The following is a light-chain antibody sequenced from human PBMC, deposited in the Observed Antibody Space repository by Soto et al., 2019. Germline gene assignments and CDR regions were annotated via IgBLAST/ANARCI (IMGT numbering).Light chain of an antibody. CDR3: CSYGNSRWV. CDR2: EVS. V-gene: IGLV2-14*01. CDR1: SSDVGGYNY. J-gene: IGLJ3*02. Sequence: QSALTQPASVSGSPGQSITISCTGTSSDVGGYNYVSWYQQHPGKAPKLMISEVSNRPSGVSNRFSGSRFGNTASLTIFGLQAEDEADYYCCSYGNSRWVFGGGTKLTVL.